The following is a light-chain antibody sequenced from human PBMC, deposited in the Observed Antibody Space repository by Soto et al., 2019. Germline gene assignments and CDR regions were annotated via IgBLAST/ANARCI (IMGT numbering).Light chain of an antibody. V-gene: IGKV3-20*01. Sequence: EIVXTXXXXTLSLSPGERATLSCRASQSVSSSYLAWYQQKPGQAPRLLIYGASSRATGIPDRFSGSGSGTDFTLTISRLEPEDCAVYYCQQYGSSPLTFGGGTKVEIK. CDR3: QQYGSSPLT. J-gene: IGKJ4*01. CDR2: GAS. CDR1: QSVSSSY.